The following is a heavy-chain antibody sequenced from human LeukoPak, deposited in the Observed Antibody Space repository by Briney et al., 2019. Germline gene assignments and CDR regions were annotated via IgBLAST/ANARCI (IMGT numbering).Heavy chain of an antibody. CDR1: GFTFSSYA. Sequence: GRSLRLSCAASGFTFSSYAMSWVRQAPGKGLEWVSAISGSGGSTYYADSVKGRFTISRDNSKNTLYLQMNSLRAEDTAVYYCAKGLGKQWLDYYYYGMDVWGQGTTVTVSS. CDR3: AKGLGKQWLDYYYYGMDV. CDR2: ISGSGGST. V-gene: IGHV3-23*01. J-gene: IGHJ6*02. D-gene: IGHD6-19*01.